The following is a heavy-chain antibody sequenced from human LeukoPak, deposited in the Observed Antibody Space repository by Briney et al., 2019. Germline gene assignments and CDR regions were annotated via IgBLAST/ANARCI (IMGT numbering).Heavy chain of an antibody. V-gene: IGHV1-18*01. CDR1: GYTFTSYG. CDR2: ISAYNGNT. J-gene: IGHJ4*02. Sequence: GASVKVSCKASGYTFTSYGISWVRQAPGQGLEWMGWISAYNGNTNYAQKLQGRVTMTTDTSTSTAYMELRSLRSDDTAVYYCARDQGYDSSSYPAFDYWGQGTLVTVSS. D-gene: IGHD3-22*01. CDR3: ARDQGYDSSSYPAFDY.